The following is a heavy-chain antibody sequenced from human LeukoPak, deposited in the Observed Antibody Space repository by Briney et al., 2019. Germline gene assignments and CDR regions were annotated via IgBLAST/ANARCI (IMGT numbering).Heavy chain of an antibody. CDR3: ARGRGLGELAVASFDS. D-gene: IGHD6-19*01. CDR2: LYSDGRSL. Sequence: GGSLRLSCAGSGFTFTGYWMHWVRQAPGKGLEWISRLYSDGRSLTYADSVTGRFTISRDNAKNMLYLQMNSLRAEDTAVYYCARGRGLGELAVASFDSWGQGILVTVSS. J-gene: IGHJ4*02. CDR1: GFTFTGYW. V-gene: IGHV3-74*03.